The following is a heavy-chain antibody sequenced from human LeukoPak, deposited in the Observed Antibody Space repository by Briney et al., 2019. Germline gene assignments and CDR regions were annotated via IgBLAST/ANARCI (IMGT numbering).Heavy chain of an antibody. CDR1: GYTLTSYD. CDR3: ARGRITGTTRGSDY. Sequence: GASVKVSCKASGYTLTSYDINWVRQATGQGLEWMGWMNPNSGNTGYAQKFQGRVTMTRNTSISTAYMELRSLRSEDTAVYYCARGRITGTTRGSDYWGQGTLVTVSS. D-gene: IGHD1-7*01. V-gene: IGHV1-8*01. J-gene: IGHJ4*02. CDR2: MNPNSGNT.